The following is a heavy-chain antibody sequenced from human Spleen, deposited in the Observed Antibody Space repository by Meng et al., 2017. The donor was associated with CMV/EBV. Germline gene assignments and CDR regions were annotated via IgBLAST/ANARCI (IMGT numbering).Heavy chain of an antibody. CDR2: IIPIFGTA. CDR1: GGTFSSYA. Sequence: VQLVQSGAGGKKPGSSGKVSWKASGGTFSSYAISWVRQAPGQGLEWMGGIIPIFGTANYAQKFQGRVTITADESTSTAYMELSSLRSEDTAVYYCARAKVVPSFRYNWFDPWGQGTLVTVSS. CDR3: ARAKVVPSFRYNWFDP. V-gene: IGHV1-69*12. J-gene: IGHJ5*02. D-gene: IGHD2-2*01.